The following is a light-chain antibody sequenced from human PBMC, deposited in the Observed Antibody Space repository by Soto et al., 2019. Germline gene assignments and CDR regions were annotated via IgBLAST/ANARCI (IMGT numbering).Light chain of an antibody. V-gene: IGKV1-33*01. J-gene: IGKJ4*01. CDR2: DAS. CDR3: QQYDNLPPLT. CDR1: QDISNY. Sequence: DLPMTQSPSSLSASVGDRVTITCQASQDISNYLNWYQQKPGKAPKLLIYDASNLETGVPSRFSGSGSGTDLTFTISSLQPEDIATYYCQQYDNLPPLTFGGGTKVEIK.